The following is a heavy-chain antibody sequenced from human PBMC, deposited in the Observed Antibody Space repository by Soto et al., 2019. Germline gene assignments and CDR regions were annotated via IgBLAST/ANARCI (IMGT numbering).Heavy chain of an antibody. CDR1: GYTFTSYY. CDR3: ARDLTEVAGTTY. CDR2: INPSGGST. Sequence: ASVKVSCKASGYTFTSYYMHWLRQAPGQGLEWMGIINPSGGSTSYAQKFQGRVTMTRDTSTSTVYMELSSLRSEDTAVYYCARDLTEVAGTTYWGQGTRVTVSS. J-gene: IGHJ4*02. V-gene: IGHV1-46*03. D-gene: IGHD6-19*01.